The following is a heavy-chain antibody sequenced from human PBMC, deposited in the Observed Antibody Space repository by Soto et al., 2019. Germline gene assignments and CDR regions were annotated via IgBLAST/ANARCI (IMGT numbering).Heavy chain of an antibody. CDR2: IYYTGST. CDR3: AREQICNVVKCSNWFDP. D-gene: IGHD2-8*01. J-gene: IGHJ5*02. V-gene: IGHV4-31*03. Sequence: PSETLSLTCTVSGGSISSGGYYWSWIRQHPGKGLEWIGNIYYTGSTHYDPSLKSRITISLDTSKNQISLKLSSVTAADTAVYYCAREQICNVVKCSNWFDPWGQGTLVTVSS. CDR1: GGSISSGGYY.